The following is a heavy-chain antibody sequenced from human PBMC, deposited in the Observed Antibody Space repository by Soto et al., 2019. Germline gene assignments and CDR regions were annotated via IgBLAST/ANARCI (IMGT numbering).Heavy chain of an antibody. Sequence: GWCLRLSCAASGLIFSNYKMHWVRKAPGKGLVWVSRINTDGSITDYADSVKGRFTVSRDNPKNTLYLQMNSLRAEDTAVYYCARDSDGLHYWGQGTLVTVSS. CDR1: GLIFSNYK. J-gene: IGHJ4*02. CDR2: INTDGSIT. CDR3: ARDSDGLHY. V-gene: IGHV3-74*01.